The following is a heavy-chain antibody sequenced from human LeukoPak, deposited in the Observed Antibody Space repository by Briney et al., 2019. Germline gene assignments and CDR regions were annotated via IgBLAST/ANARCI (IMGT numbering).Heavy chain of an antibody. V-gene: IGHV3-23*01. CDR3: AKAMAERAYSYADPLAY. Sequence: GGSLRLSCAASGFTFSSYWMSWVRQAPGRGLEWVSGMSGSGGSTYYADSVKGRVTISRDNSRNTLYLQLNSLTAEATAVYYCAKAMAERAYSYADPLAYWGQGTLVTVSS. CDR1: GFTFSSYW. J-gene: IGHJ4*02. D-gene: IGHD5-18*01. CDR2: MSGSGGST.